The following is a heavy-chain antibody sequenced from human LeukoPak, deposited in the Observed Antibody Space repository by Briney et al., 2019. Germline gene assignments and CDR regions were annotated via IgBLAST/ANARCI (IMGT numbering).Heavy chain of an antibody. CDR3: ARRPRYSSGWYYFDS. V-gene: IGHV4-34*01. CDR1: GGSFSGDC. Sequence: SETLSLTCAVYGGSFSGDCWNWIRQPPGNGLEWVGEINHSGSTNSNPSLKSRLTISVDRSKNQSSLKLSSVTAADTAVYYCARRPRYSSGWYYFDSWGQGTLVTVSS. J-gene: IGHJ4*02. CDR2: INHSGST. D-gene: IGHD6-19*01.